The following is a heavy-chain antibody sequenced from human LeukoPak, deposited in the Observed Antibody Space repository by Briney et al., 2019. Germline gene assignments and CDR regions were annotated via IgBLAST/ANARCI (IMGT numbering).Heavy chain of an antibody. CDR1: GFTFSSYS. D-gene: IGHD2-8*01. CDR3: ARDPRRYCTNGVCYPFDY. Sequence: GGSLRLSCSASGFTFSSYSMNWVRQAPGKGLEWVSSISSSSSYIYYSDSVKGRFTISRDNAKNSLYLQMNSLRAEDTAVYYCARDPRRYCTNGVCYPFDYWGQGTLVTVSS. V-gene: IGHV3-21*01. CDR2: ISSSSSYI. J-gene: IGHJ4*02.